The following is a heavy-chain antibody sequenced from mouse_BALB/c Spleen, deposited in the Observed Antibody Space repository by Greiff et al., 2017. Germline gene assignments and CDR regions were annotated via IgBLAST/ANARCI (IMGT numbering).Heavy chain of an antibody. CDR3: ARALDGYYAPFDY. D-gene: IGHD2-3*01. J-gene: IGHJ2*01. CDR2: ISSGSSTI. V-gene: IGHV5-17*02. Sequence: DVQLVESGGGLVQPGGSRKLSCAASGFTFSSFGMHWVRQAPEKGLEWVAYISSGSSTIYYADTVKGRFTISRDNPKNTLFLQMTSLRSEDTAMYYCARALDGYYAPFDYWGQGTTLTVSS. CDR1: GFTFSSFG.